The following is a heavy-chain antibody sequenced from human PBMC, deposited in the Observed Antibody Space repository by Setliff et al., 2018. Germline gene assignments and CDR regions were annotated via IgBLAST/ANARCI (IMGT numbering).Heavy chain of an antibody. J-gene: IGHJ4*02. V-gene: IGHV4-59*08. CDR1: GGSISSYS. CDR3: ARSLSSGSYYNPRPFYSDY. CDR2: LYYSGNT. D-gene: IGHD3-10*01. Sequence: SETLSLTCNVSGGSISSYSWSWIRQAPGKGLEWIGYLYYSGNTNYNPSLKSRVTISGDTSKNQFSLKLSSVTAADTAVYYCARSLSSGSYYNPRPFYSDYWGQGTLVTVSS.